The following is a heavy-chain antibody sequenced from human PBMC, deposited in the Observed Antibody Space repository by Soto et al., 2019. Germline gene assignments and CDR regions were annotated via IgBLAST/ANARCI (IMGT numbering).Heavy chain of an antibody. CDR3: ARVETSGGSYDY. CDR2: SNPIFGTA. V-gene: IGHV1-69*12. Sequence: QVQLVQSGAEVKKPGSSVKVSCKASGGTFSSYAISWVRQAPGQGLEWMGGSNPIFGTANYAQKFQGRVTITADESTSTSYMGLSSVRSEDTAVYYCARVETSGGSYDYWGQGTLVTVSS. CDR1: GGTFSSYA. D-gene: IGHD1-26*01. J-gene: IGHJ4*02.